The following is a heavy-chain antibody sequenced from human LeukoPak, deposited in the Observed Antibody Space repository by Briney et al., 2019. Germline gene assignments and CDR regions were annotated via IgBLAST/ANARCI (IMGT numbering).Heavy chain of an antibody. D-gene: IGHD5-24*01. J-gene: IGHJ6*03. CDR3: AKDGDDYTEFYYYYMDV. CDR2: IWHYGSNK. Sequence: QPGRSLRLSCAASVFTFSDYGLLWLRQAPGKGLEGVAFIWHYGSNKYYADSVMGRFTISRDNSNNTLYLQMNSLRAEDTAMYYCAKDGDDYTEFYYYYMDVWGKGTTVTVSS. V-gene: IGHV3-33*06. CDR1: VFTFSDYG.